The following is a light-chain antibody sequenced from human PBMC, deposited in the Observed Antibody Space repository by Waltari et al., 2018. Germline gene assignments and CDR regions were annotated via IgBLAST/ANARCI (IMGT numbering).Light chain of an antibody. Sequence: ETVMTQSPATLSVSPGETATLSCRASQTISSNLAWYQQKPGQAPRLLIHGASTRAIGIPDRFRGSGSGKQFTLTISSLQYEDFAVYDCQKYNNWLPWTFGQGTKVEIK. CDR1: QTISSN. CDR3: QKYNNWLPWT. CDR2: GAS. V-gene: IGKV3-15*01. J-gene: IGKJ1*01.